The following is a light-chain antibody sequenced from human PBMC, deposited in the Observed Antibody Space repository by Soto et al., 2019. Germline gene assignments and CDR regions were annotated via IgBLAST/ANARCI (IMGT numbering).Light chain of an antibody. CDR3: QQRRSWQVT. J-gene: IGKJ5*01. Sequence: ENVLTQSPATLSLSPAEGTSLPCXASQSIKTYLEWYQQKXGKAPRXXXYDASKRATGIPARFSGSGSGTNFTLTISSLEPEDFEVYYCQQRRSWQVTFGQGTRLEIK. CDR1: QSIKTY. CDR2: DAS. V-gene: IGKV3D-11*02.